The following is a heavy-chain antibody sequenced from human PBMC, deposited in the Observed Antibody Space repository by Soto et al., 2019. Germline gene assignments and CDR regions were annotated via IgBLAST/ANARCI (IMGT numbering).Heavy chain of an antibody. D-gene: IGHD3-3*01. CDR2: INPSGGST. CDR3: ARDYYDFWSGYSAWGYYYYYGMDV. J-gene: IGHJ6*02. V-gene: IGHV1-46*01. CDR1: GYTFTSYY. Sequence: ASVKVSCKASGYTFTSYYMHWVRQAPGQGLEWMGIINPSGGSTSYAQKFQGRVTMTRETSTSTVYMELSSLRSEDTAVYYCARDYYDFWSGYSAWGYYYYYGMDVWGQGTTVTVSS.